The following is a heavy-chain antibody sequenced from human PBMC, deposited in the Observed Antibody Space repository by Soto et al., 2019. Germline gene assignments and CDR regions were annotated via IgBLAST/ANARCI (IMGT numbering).Heavy chain of an antibody. CDR1: GFSLSTSGMC. Sequence: GSGPTLVNPTQTLTLTCTFSGFSLSTSGMCVSWIRQPPGKALEWLALIDWDDDKYYSTSLKTRLTISKDTSKNQVVLKMTNMDPGDTATYYCARSYYYDSSGYYWGAFDIWGQGTMVTVSS. D-gene: IGHD3-22*01. V-gene: IGHV2-70*01. CDR3: ARSYYYDSSGYYWGAFDI. J-gene: IGHJ3*02. CDR2: IDWDDDK.